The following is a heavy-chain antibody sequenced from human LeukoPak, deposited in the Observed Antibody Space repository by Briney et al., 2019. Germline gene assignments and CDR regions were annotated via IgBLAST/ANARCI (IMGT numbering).Heavy chain of an antibody. CDR2: IQYDGSNK. CDR1: GFTFSSYG. D-gene: IGHD5-18*01. J-gene: IGHJ6*03. V-gene: IGHV3-30*02. CDR3: AKDSGYSYGYYYYYYMDV. Sequence: GGSLRLSCAASGFTFSSYGMHWVRQAPGKGLEWVAFIQYDGSNKYYADSVKGRFTISRDNSKNTPYLQMNSLRAEDTAVYYCAKDSGYSYGYYYYYYMDVWGKGTTVTISS.